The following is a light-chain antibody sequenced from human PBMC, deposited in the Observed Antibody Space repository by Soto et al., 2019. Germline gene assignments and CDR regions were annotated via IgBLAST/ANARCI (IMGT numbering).Light chain of an antibody. CDR3: QQYESTPPT. J-gene: IGKJ2*01. CDR1: QSVLYSSNNKNY. V-gene: IGKV4-1*01. Sequence: DIVMTQSPDSLAVSLGERATINCKSSQSVLYSSNNKNYLAWYQQRPGQPPKLLIYWASTRESGVPDRFSGSGSGTDFTLTIPSLHAEDVAVYYCQQYESTPPTLGQGTKLEI. CDR2: WAS.